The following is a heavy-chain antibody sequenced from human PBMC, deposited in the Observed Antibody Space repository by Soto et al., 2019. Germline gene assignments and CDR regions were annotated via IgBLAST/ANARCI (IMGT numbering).Heavy chain of an antibody. D-gene: IGHD3-22*01. CDR1: RFTFSSYA. J-gene: IGHJ4*02. V-gene: IGHV3-30-3*01. CDR2: ISYDGSNK. CDR3: ASYYYDSSGYSPPFDY. Sequence: QVQLVESGGGVVQPGRSLRLSCAASRFTFSSYAMHWVRQAPGKGLEWVAVISYDGSNKYYADSVKGRFTISRDNSKNTLYLQMNSLRAEDTAVYYCASYYYDSSGYSPPFDYWGQGTLVTVSS.